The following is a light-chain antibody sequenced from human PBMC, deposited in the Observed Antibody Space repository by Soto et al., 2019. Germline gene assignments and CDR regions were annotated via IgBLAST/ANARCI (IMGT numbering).Light chain of an antibody. J-gene: IGLJ1*01. Sequence: QSVLTQPPSVSGTPGQWITISCSGSSSDIGTNYVYWYQQLPGAAPKLLIYRNNQRPSGVPDRFSGSKSGTSASRAISGLRSEDEAEYHCAGWDDSLSGFYVFGTGTKVTVL. CDR1: SSDIGTNY. CDR2: RNN. CDR3: AGWDDSLSGFYV. V-gene: IGLV1-47*01.